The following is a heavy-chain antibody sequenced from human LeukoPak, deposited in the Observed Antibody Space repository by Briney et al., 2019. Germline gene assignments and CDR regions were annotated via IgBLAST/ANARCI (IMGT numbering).Heavy chain of an antibody. CDR3: ARSDGSGTYIY. CDR1: GFTFSSYG. Sequence: GRSLRLSCAASGFTFSSYGMNWVREAPGKGLEWVSYISGSTSTIYYADSVKGRFTISRDNAKNSLYLQINSLRDEDTAVYYCARSDGSGTYIYWGQGTLVTVSS. V-gene: IGHV3-48*02. CDR2: ISGSTSTI. D-gene: IGHD3-10*01. J-gene: IGHJ4*02.